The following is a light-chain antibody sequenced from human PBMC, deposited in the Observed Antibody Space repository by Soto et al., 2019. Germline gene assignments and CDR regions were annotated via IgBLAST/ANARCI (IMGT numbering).Light chain of an antibody. J-gene: IGKJ5*01. CDR1: QSVSSN. Sequence: EIVMTQSPATLSVSPGERATLSCRASQSVSSNLAWYQQKPGQAPRLLIYDASNRATGIPARFSGSGSGTDFTLTISSLEPEDFAAYYCQQRSNWITFGQGTRLEIK. CDR3: QQRSNWIT. CDR2: DAS. V-gene: IGKV3-11*01.